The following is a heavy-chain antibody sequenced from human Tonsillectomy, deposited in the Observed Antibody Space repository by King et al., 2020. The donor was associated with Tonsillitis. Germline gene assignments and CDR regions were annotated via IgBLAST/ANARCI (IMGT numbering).Heavy chain of an antibody. CDR2: IIPLFGTA. V-gene: IGHV1-69*01. CDR3: ARAPPPRFLVNWFDP. J-gene: IGHJ5*02. D-gene: IGHD3-3*01. CDR1: GGTFSSYA. Sequence: VQLVESGAEVKKPGSSVKVSCKASGGTFSSYAISWVRQAPGQGLEWMGGIIPLFGTANYAQKFQGRVTITADESTSTAYMELSSLGSEDTAVYYCARAPPPRFLVNWFDPWGQGTLVTVSS.